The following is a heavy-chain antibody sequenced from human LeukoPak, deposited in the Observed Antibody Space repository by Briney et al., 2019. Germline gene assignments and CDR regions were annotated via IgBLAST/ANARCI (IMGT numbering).Heavy chain of an antibody. CDR3: AKGRGIAARFRFFDY. J-gene: IGHJ4*02. CDR1: GFTFSSYA. D-gene: IGHD6-6*01. Sequence: GGPLRLSWAASGFTFSSYAMSWFRQAPGRGLEGVSAISGSGGSTYYADSVKGRFTISRDNSKNTLYLQMNSLRAEDTAVYYCAKGRGIAARFRFFDYWGQGTLVTVSS. CDR2: ISGSGGST. V-gene: IGHV3-23*01.